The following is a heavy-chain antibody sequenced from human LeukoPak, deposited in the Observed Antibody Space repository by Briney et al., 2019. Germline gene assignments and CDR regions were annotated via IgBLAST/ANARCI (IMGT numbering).Heavy chain of an antibody. J-gene: IGHJ6*02. Sequence: ASVKVSCKASGYTFTGYYMHWVRQAPGQGLEWMGWINPNSGGTNYAQKFQGRVTMTRDTSISTAYMELSRLRSDDTAVYYCARDNWNPPNYYYGMDVWGQGTTVTVSS. V-gene: IGHV1-2*02. CDR1: GYTFTGYY. D-gene: IGHD1-1*01. CDR2: INPNSGGT. CDR3: ARDNWNPPNYYYGMDV.